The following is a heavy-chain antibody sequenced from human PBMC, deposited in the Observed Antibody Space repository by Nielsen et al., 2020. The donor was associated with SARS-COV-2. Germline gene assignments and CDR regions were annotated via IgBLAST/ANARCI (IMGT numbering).Heavy chain of an antibody. Sequence: ASVKVSCKASGGTFSSYAISWVRQAPGQGLEWMGWISAYNGNTNYAQKLQGRVTMTTDTSTSTAYMELRSLRSDDTAVYYCAREISDITMIVVVNNWFDPWGQGTLVTVSS. CDR3: AREISDITMIVVVNNWFDP. V-gene: IGHV1-18*01. J-gene: IGHJ5*02. CDR2: ISAYNGNT. D-gene: IGHD3-22*01. CDR1: GGTFSSYA.